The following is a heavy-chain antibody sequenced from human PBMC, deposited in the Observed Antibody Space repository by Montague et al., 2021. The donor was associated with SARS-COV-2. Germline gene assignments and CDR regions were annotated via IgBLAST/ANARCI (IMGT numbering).Heavy chain of an antibody. CDR2: IYHSGNT. D-gene: IGHD2-21*02. Sequence: SETLSLTCTVPGGFISSSYWSWIRQPPGKGLEWIGYIYHSGNTNYNPSLKSRVTISIDTSMNQFSLTLSSMTAPDTAVYFCARDLLPPRTAIKTNFFGLDVWGQGTTVIVSS. V-gene: IGHV4-59*01. CDR1: GGFISSSY. CDR3: ARDLLPPRTAIKTNFFGLDV. J-gene: IGHJ6*02.